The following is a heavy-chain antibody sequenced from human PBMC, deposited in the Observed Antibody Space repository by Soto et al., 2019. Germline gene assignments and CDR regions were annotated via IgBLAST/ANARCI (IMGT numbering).Heavy chain of an antibody. Sequence: QVQLVQSGAEVKKPGSSVKVSCKASGGTFSSYAISWVRQAPGQGLEWMGGIIPIFGTANYAQKFQGRVTITAXXSXSXXYMELSSLRSEDTAVYYCASGSVVIIHYYYYGMDVWGHGPTVTVSS. CDR2: IIPIFGTA. CDR1: GGTFSSYA. CDR3: ASGSVVIIHYYYYGMDV. J-gene: IGHJ6*02. D-gene: IGHD3-3*01. V-gene: IGHV1-69*12.